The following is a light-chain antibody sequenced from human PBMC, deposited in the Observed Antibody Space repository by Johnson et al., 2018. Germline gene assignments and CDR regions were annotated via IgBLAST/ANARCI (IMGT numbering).Light chain of an antibody. V-gene: IGLV1-51*02. CDR1: SSNIGNNY. J-gene: IGLJ1*01. CDR2: ENN. CDR3: GTWDSRLSAGNA. Sequence: QSVLTQPPSVSAAPGQKVTISCSGSSSNIGNNYVSWYQQLPGTAPKLLIYENNKRPSGIPDRFSGSKSGTSATLGITGLQTGDEADYFCGTWDSRLSAGNACGNETKVTVL.